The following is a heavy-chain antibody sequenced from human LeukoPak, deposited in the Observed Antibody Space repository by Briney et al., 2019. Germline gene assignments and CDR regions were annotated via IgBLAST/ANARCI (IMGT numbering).Heavy chain of an antibody. CDR1: GFTFSSYA. D-gene: IGHD4-17*01. Sequence: GGSLRLSCAASGFTFSSYAMSWVRQAPGKGLEWVSAISGSGGSTYYADSVKGRFTISRDNSKNTLYLQMNSLRAEDTAVYYCARVDYGDYFFDYWGQGTLVTVSS. CDR3: ARVDYGDYFFDY. V-gene: IGHV3-23*01. J-gene: IGHJ4*02. CDR2: ISGSGGST.